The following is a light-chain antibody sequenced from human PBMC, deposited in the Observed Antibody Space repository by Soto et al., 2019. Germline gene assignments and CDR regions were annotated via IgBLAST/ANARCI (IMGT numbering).Light chain of an antibody. CDR1: QSVSSSY. CDR2: GAS. V-gene: IGKV3-20*01. Sequence: EIVLTQSPGTLSLSPGERATLSCRASQSVSSSYLAWYQQKPGQAPRLLIYGASSGATGIPDRFSGSGSGTDFTLTISRLEPEDFAVYYCQPYGXTFGQGTKVDIK. J-gene: IGKJ1*01. CDR3: QPYGXT.